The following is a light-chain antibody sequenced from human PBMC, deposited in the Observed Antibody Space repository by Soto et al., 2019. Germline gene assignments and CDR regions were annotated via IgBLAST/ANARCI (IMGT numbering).Light chain of an antibody. V-gene: IGKV3-11*01. CDR2: DAS. J-gene: IGKJ3*01. CDR3: QQRSNWPPVFT. CDR1: QSVSSY. Sequence: EIVLTQSPATLSLSPGERATLSCRASQSVSSYLAWYQQKPGQAPRLLIYDASIRATGIPARFSGSGSGTDFALTISSLEPEDFAVYYWQQRSNWPPVFTFGPGTKVDIK.